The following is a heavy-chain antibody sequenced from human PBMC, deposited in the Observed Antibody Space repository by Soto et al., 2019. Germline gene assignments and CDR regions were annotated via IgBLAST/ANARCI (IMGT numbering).Heavy chain of an antibody. V-gene: IGHV4-39*01. D-gene: IGHD2-21*02. J-gene: IGHJ4*02. CDR3: ARHQYRLVVVTYYFDY. CDR2: IYYSGST. Sequence: SETLSLTCTVSGGSISSSSYYWGWIRQPPGKGLEWIGSIYYSGSTYYNPSLKSRVTISVDTSKNQFSLKLSAVTAADTAVYYCARHQYRLVVVTYYFDYWGQGTLVTVSS. CDR1: GGSISSSSYY.